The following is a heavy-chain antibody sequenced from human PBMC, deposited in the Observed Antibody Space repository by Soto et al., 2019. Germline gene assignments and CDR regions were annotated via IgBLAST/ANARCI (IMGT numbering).Heavy chain of an antibody. CDR1: GFTFSSYS. CDR3: ARDLRRFKYCSSTSCSFDY. D-gene: IGHD2-2*01. Sequence: GGSLRLSCAASGFTFSSYSMNWVRQAPGKGLEWVSYISSSSSTIYYADSVKGRFTISRDNAKNSLYLQMNSLRAEDTAVYYCARDLRRFKYCSSTSCSFDYWGQGTLVTVSS. CDR2: ISSSSSTI. J-gene: IGHJ4*02. V-gene: IGHV3-48*01.